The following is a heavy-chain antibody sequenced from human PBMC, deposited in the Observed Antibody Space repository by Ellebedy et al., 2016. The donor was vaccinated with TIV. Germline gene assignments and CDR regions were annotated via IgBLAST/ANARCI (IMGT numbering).Heavy chain of an antibody. CDR2: ISRSGST. J-gene: IGHJ3*01. CDR3: ARVAQNSFEV. D-gene: IGHD2/OR15-2a*01. Sequence: SETLSLTCTVSGYSISSGYCWGWIRQPPGKGLEWIGSISRSGSTYYNPSLKSRVTISVDTSKNQFSLKLSSVTAADTAVYYCARVAQNSFEVWGQGTLVTVSS. V-gene: IGHV4-38-2*02. CDR1: GYSISSGYC.